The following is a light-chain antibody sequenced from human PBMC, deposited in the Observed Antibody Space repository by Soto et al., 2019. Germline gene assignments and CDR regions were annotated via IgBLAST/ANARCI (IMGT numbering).Light chain of an antibody. CDR3: SSYTSTSTPVV. V-gene: IGLV2-14*03. Sequence: QSALTQAASVSGSPGQSITICCTGTSSDVGGYNYVSWYQQHPGKAPKLMIYDVSNRPSGVSNRFSGSKSGNTASLTISGLQAEDEADYYCSSYTSTSTPVVFGGGTKVTVL. CDR1: SSDVGGYNY. CDR2: DVS. J-gene: IGLJ2*01.